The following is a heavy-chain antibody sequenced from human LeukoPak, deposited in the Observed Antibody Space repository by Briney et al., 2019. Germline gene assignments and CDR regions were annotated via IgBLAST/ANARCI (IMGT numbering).Heavy chain of an antibody. CDR2: VNLQGST. Sequence: PSGTLSLTCDVSGGSITQTNYWTWVRQPPGKGLEWIGEVNLQGSTNYNPSLMGRVAISVDTSENHVSLQLTSVTAADTAVYYCARLSGSQTTPYWGQGTLVTVSA. CDR3: ARLSGSQTTPY. J-gene: IGHJ4*02. V-gene: IGHV4-4*02. CDR1: GGSITQTNY. D-gene: IGHD1-26*01.